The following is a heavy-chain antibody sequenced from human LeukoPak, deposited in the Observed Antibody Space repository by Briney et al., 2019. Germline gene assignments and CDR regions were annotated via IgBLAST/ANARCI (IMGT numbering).Heavy chain of an antibody. Sequence: GGSLRLSCAASGFTFDDYAMHWVRQAPGKGLEWVSLISGDGGSTYYAGSVKGRFTISRDNSKNSLYLQMNSLRTEDTALYYCAMITGTADYWGQGTLVTVSS. CDR3: AMITGTADY. CDR1: GFTFDDYA. J-gene: IGHJ4*02. D-gene: IGHD1-20*01. CDR2: ISGDGGST. V-gene: IGHV3-43*02.